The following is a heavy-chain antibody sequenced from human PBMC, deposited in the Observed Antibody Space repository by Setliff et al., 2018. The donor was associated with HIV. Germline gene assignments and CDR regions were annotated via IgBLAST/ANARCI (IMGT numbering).Heavy chain of an antibody. CDR2: SIPILGIG. V-gene: IGHV1-69*02. CDR1: GGTFSSYT. J-gene: IGHJ6*03. CDR3: ARCGAGEWHLYMDV. D-gene: IGHD3-16*01. Sequence: SVKVSCKASGGTFSSYTINWVRQAPGQGLEWMGRSIPILGIGNDEQAQKFRGRVTFTADKSTGTVYMELSSLRSEDTAVYYCARCGAGEWHLYMDVWGKGTAVTVSS.